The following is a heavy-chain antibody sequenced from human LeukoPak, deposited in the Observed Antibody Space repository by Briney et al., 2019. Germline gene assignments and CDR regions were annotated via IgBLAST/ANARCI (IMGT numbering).Heavy chain of an antibody. D-gene: IGHD5-18*01. Sequence: GGSLRLSCVASGFTFISYSMNWVRQAPGGGLEWVSTISSYSSYVHYADSVKGRFTISRYNAKNSLFLQMNSLRVEDTAVYYCARAAGVDTPGPFDDWGQGTLVTVSS. J-gene: IGHJ4*02. CDR1: GFTFISYS. V-gene: IGHV3-21*01. CDR2: ISSYSSYV. CDR3: ARAAGVDTPGPFDD.